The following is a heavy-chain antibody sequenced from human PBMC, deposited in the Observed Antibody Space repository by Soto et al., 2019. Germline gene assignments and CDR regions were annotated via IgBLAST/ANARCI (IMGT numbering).Heavy chain of an antibody. CDR1: GGSVSSGSYY. CDR3: AVRVRGCYGMDV. D-gene: IGHD3-10*01. CDR2: IYYSGST. V-gene: IGHV4-61*01. J-gene: IGHJ6*02. Sequence: QVQLQESGPGLVKPSETLSLTCTVSGGSVSSGSYYWSWIRQPPGKGLEWIGYIYYSGSTNYNPSLKSRVTISVDTSKNQFSLKLSSVTAADTAVYYCAVRVRGCYGMDVWGQGTTVTVSS.